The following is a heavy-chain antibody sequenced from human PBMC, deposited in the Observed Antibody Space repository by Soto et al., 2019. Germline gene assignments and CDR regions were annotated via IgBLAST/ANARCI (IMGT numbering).Heavy chain of an antibody. CDR3: ARVKSDITGTVLDAFDI. CDR2: IYYSGST. J-gene: IGHJ3*02. V-gene: IGHV4-59*01. CDR1: GGSISSYY. D-gene: IGHD1-7*01. Sequence: QVQLQESGPGLVKPSETLSLTCTVSGGSISSYYWSWIRQPPGKGLEWIGYIYYSGSTNYNPSLKSRVTISVDTSKNQFSLKLSSVTAADTAVYYCARVKSDITGTVLDAFDIWGQGTMVTVSS.